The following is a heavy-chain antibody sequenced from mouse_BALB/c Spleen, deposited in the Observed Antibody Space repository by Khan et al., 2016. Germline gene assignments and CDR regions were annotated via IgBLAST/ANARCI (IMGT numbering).Heavy chain of an antibody. Sequence: EVQLVETGGGLVQPKGSLKLSCAAYGFTFNTSVMSWVRQAPGKGLEWVARMRSKSYNFATYYADSVKDRFTISRDDLQSILYLQMNNLKAEDTAMYYCVRSDGYSFAYWGQGTLVTVSA. CDR1: GFTFNTSV. CDR3: VRSDGYSFAY. D-gene: IGHD2-3*01. J-gene: IGHJ3*01. V-gene: IGHV10S3*01. CDR2: MRSKSYNFAT.